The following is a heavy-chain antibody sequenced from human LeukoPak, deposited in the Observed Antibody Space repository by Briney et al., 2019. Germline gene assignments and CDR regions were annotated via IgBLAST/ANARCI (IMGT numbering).Heavy chain of an antibody. D-gene: IGHD3-16*01. J-gene: IGHJ4*02. CDR3: ASLSGGLFDY. V-gene: IGHV4-39*01. CDR2: IYYSGST. CDR1: GGSISSSSYY. Sequence: SETPSLTCTVSGGSISSSSYYWGWIRQPPGKGLEWIGSIYYSGSTYYNPSLKSRVTISVDTSKNQFSLKLSSVTAADTAVYYCASLSGGLFDYWGQGTLVTVSS.